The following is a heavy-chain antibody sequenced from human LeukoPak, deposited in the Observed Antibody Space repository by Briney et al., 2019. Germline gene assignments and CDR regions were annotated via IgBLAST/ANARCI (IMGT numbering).Heavy chain of an antibody. J-gene: IGHJ5*02. CDR2: IWYDGSNK. V-gene: IGHV3-33*01. CDR3: ARGRRYCGSTSCYFWFDP. Sequence: GGSLRLSCAASGFTFSSYGMHWVRQAPGKGLEWVAVIWYDGSNKYYADSVKGRFTISRDNSKNTLYLQMNSLRAEDTAVYYCARGRRYCGSTSCYFWFDPWGQGTLVTVSS. D-gene: IGHD2-2*01. CDR1: GFTFSSYG.